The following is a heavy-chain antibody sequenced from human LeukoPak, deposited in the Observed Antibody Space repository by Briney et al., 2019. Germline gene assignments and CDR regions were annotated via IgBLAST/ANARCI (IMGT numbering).Heavy chain of an antibody. CDR1: GGSISSYY. CDR2: IYYSGST. J-gene: IGHJ3*02. D-gene: IGHD6-19*01. V-gene: IGHV4-59*01. Sequence: SETLSLTCTVSGGSISSYYWSWIRQPPGKGLEWIGYIYYSGSTNYNPSLKSRVTISVDTSKNQFSLKLSSVTAADTAVYYCARDRGSGWYDAFDIWGQETMVTVSS. CDR3: ARDRGSGWYDAFDI.